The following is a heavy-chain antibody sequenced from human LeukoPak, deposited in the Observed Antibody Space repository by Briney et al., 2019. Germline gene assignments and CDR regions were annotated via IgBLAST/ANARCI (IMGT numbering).Heavy chain of an antibody. CDR2: IIPIFDIA. J-gene: IGHJ4*02. CDR1: GGTFSTYG. V-gene: IGHV1-69*04. CDR3: ARDHREGMGATAFDY. D-gene: IGHD1-26*01. Sequence: SVKVSCKVSGGTFSTYGFSWVRQAPGQGLEWMGRIIPIFDIADYAQKFRDRVTITADKSTSTAYMELRSLRSEDTAVYYCARDHREGMGATAFDYWGQGTLVTVSS.